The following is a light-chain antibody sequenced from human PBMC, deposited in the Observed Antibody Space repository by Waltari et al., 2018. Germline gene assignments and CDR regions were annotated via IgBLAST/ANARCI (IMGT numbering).Light chain of an antibody. CDR3: SAYAGGNTLV. V-gene: IGLV2-8*01. Sequence: QSALTQPASVSGSPGQSPTIPSSGTSSDIGGSHYVSWYQQSPHRAPKLILYEVTEPPSGVPDRFSGSKSGNTASLTVSGLQIEDEADYFCSAYAGGNTLVFGGGTRLTVL. CDR2: EVT. CDR1: SSDIGGSHY. J-gene: IGLJ2*01.